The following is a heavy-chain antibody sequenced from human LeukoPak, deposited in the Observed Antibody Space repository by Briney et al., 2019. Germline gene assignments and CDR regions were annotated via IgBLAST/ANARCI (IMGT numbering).Heavy chain of an antibody. Sequence: PSETLSLTCAVSGGSNRSGDYFWSWIRQPPGKGLEWIGHIHYSGNTYYNPSLKSRISISVDTSKNQFSLKLSSVTAADTAVYYCARENNDYCGKKAFDYWGQGTLVTVSS. CDR3: ARENNDYCGKKAFDY. D-gene: IGHD4-23*01. CDR2: IHYSGNT. J-gene: IGHJ4*02. V-gene: IGHV4-30-4*01. CDR1: GGSNRSGDYF.